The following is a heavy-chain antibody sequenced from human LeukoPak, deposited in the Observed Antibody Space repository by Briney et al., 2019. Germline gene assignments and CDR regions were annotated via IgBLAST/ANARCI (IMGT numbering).Heavy chain of an antibody. V-gene: IGHV3-30*03. CDR2: ISHDGSNN. J-gene: IGHJ3*02. CDR1: GFTFSNYG. Sequence: GGSLRLSCAASGFTFSNYGMHWVRQAPGKGLEWVVVISHDGSNNNYADSVKGRFTISRDNSKNTLYLQMNSLTVEDTAVYYCATRLHLGEADAFDTWGQGTMVIVSS. D-gene: IGHD3-16*01. CDR3: ATRLHLGEADAFDT.